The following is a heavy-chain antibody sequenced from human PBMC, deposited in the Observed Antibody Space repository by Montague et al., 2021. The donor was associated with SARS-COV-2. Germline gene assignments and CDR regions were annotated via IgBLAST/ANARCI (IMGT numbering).Heavy chain of an antibody. D-gene: IGHD3-22*01. CDR2: IYPGGST. CDR1: GGSISSSNW. J-gene: IGHJ4*02. V-gene: IGHV4-4*02. CDR3: ARRVSWVTMTVVVDYFDY. Sequence: SETLSLTCAVSGGSISSSNWWWWVRQPPGKGLGWIGEIYPGGSTNNNPPLTRRATLSVAKTNNQSSLKLSSVTAADTAVYYCARRVSWVTMTVVVDYFDYWGLGALVTVSS.